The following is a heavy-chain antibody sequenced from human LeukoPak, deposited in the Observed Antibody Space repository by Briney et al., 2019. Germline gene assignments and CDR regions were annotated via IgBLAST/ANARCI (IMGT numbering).Heavy chain of an antibody. CDR2: IYYSGST. CDR1: GGSISSYY. CDR3: ARETSQKGDHYMDV. V-gene: IGHV4-59*01. Sequence: SETLSLTCTVSGGSISSYYWSWIRQPPGKGLEYIGYIYYSGSTNYNPSLKSRLTISVDTSKNQFSLKLSSVTAADTAVYYCARETSQKGDHYMDVWGKGTTVTISS. D-gene: IGHD3-16*01. J-gene: IGHJ6*03.